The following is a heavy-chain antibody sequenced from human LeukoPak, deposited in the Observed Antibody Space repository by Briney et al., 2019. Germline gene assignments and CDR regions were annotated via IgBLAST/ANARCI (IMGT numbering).Heavy chain of an antibody. D-gene: IGHD5-12*01. CDR1: GFTFSSYG. CDR3: AREPGYVDRGAFDI. Sequence: PGRSLRLSCAASGFTFSSYGMHWVRQAPGKGLEWVAVISYDGSNKYYADSVKGRFTISRDNSKNTLYLQMNSLRAEDTAVYYCAREPGYVDRGAFDIWGQGTMVTVSS. J-gene: IGHJ3*02. CDR2: ISYDGSNK. V-gene: IGHV3-30*03.